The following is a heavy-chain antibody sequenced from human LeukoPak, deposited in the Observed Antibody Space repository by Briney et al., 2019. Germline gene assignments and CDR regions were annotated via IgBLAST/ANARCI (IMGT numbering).Heavy chain of an antibody. CDR2: LFYSGST. J-gene: IGHJ4*02. CDR3: ARGLMTTGRSNFDY. V-gene: IGHV4-59*01. CDR1: GGSFSGYY. D-gene: IGHD3-10*01. Sequence: PSETLSLTCAVYGGSFSGYYWSWIRQPPGKGLEWIAYLFYSGSTDYNPSLESRVTISVDTSKNQFSLKLRSVTAADTAVYYCARGLMTTGRSNFDYWGQGTLVTVSS.